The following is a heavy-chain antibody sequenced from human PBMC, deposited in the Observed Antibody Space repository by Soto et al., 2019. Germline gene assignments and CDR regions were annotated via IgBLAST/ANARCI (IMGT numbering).Heavy chain of an antibody. D-gene: IGHD2-2*01. CDR2: IWYDGNKE. V-gene: IGHV3-33*01. CDR1: RFTFSIYG. CDR3: ARGWASGRYHSAFDF. J-gene: IGHJ3*01. Sequence: QVQLVESGGGVVLPGRSLRLSCAASRFTFSIYGMHWVRQAPGKGLEWVSVIWYDGNKEYYADSVKGRFTISRDNSKKTLYLQMNSLRDEDTAVYYCARGWASGRYHSAFDFWGHGTMITVSS.